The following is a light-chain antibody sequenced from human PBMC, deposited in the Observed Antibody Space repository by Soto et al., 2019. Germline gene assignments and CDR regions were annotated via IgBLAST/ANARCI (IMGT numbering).Light chain of an antibody. CDR1: QSVSSY. CDR3: QQHSKWPLT. V-gene: IGKV3-11*01. J-gene: IGKJ4*01. CDR2: EVS. Sequence: EIMLTQSPATLSLSPGEIATLSCRASQSVSSYLAWYQQKPGQAPRLLIYEVSNRATGIPARFSGSGSGADFTLTISSIEPEDFALYYCQQHSKWPLTFGGGTKVDIK.